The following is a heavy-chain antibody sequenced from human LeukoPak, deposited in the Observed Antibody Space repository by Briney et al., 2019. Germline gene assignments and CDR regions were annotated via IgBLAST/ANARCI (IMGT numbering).Heavy chain of an antibody. Sequence: SGGSLRLSCVASGFAFRNYWMYWVRQGPGKGLVWLSRINPDGSTTTYADSVKGRFTISRDNSRNIMNLQTDSLRPEDTALYYCARAMVRGVIPYWGQGTLVTVSS. CDR1: GFAFRNYW. CDR3: ARAMVRGVIPY. V-gene: IGHV3-74*01. CDR2: INPDGSTT. D-gene: IGHD3-10*01. J-gene: IGHJ4*02.